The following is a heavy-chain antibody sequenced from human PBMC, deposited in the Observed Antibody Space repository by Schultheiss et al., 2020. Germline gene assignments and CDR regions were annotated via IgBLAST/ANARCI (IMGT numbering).Heavy chain of an antibody. V-gene: IGHV4-59*08. CDR3: ARHGGFSATPDY. D-gene: IGHD3-3*01. CDR2: IYYSGST. CDR1: GGSISSYY. Sequence: SETLSLTCTVSGGSISSYYWSWIRQPPGKGLEWIGYIYYSGSTNYNSSLKSRVTISVDTSKNQFSLKLSSVTAADTAVYYCARHGGFSATPDYWGQGTLVTVSS. J-gene: IGHJ4*02.